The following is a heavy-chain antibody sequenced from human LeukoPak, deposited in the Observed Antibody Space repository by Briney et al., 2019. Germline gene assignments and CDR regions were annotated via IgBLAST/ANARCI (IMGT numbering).Heavy chain of an antibody. CDR1: GFTFSSYW. CDR2: INSDGSST. Sequence: GGSLRLSCAASGFTFSSYWMHWVRQAPGKGLVWVSRINSDGSSTSYADSVKGRFTISRDNAKNALYLQMNSLRAEDTAVYYCARDQPSGYCSGGTCYSFDCWGQGTLVTVSS. D-gene: IGHD2-15*01. CDR3: ARDQPSGYCSGGTCYSFDC. J-gene: IGHJ4*02. V-gene: IGHV3-74*01.